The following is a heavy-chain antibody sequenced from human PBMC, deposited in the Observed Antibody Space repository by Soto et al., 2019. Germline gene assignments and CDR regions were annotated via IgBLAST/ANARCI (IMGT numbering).Heavy chain of an antibody. Sequence: EVQLLESGGGLVQPGGSLRLSCAVSGFTFSGYGMSWVRQAPGKGLEWVSAISGGGDNTYHADSVKGRFTISRDNSRNTLYLQMNGLRAEDTAVYYCGKGSDPGDYVSKRFGGQGTLVTVSS. CDR3: GKGSDPGDYVSKRF. CDR2: ISGGGDNT. CDR1: GFTFSGYG. V-gene: IGHV3-23*01. J-gene: IGHJ4*02. D-gene: IGHD4-17*01.